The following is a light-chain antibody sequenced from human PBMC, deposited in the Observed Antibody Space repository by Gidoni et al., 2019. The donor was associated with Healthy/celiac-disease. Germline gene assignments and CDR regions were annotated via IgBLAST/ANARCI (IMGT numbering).Light chain of an antibody. Sequence: QSALTQPASVSGYPGQSITISCTGTSSAVGGYNYVSWYQQHTGKAPKLMIYEVSNRPSGVSNRFSGSKSGNTAALTISGLQAEDEADYYCSSYTSSSTLVFGGGTKLTVL. J-gene: IGLJ3*02. CDR2: EVS. CDR3: SSYTSSSTLV. CDR1: SSAVGGYNY. V-gene: IGLV2-14*01.